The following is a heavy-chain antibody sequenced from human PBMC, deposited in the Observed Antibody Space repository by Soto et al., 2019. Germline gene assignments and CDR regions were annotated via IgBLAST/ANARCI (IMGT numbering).Heavy chain of an antibody. V-gene: IGHV3-23*01. J-gene: IGHJ4*02. CDR3: SKEEVEPVLFDY. CDR1: GFTFSRYA. CDR2: ISGSGGST. Sequence: EVQLLESGGGLVQPGGSLRLSCAGSGFTFSRYAMSWVRQAPGKGLEWVSAISGSGGSTYYADSVKGRFTISRDNSKNTLYLQMNSLRAEDSAVYYCSKEEVEPVLFDYWGQGTLVTVSS.